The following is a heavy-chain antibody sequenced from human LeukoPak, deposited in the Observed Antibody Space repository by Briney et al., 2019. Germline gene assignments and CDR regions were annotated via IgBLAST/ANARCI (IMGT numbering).Heavy chain of an antibody. CDR2: ISISGTTI. J-gene: IGHJ4*02. Sequence: GGSLRLSCAASGFTHSSYEMNWVRQAPGKGLEWVSYISISGTTIYYADPVKGRFTISRDNAKNSLYLQMNSLRAEDTAVYYCARASSSWDGGDYWGQGTLVTVSS. D-gene: IGHD6-13*01. V-gene: IGHV3-48*03. CDR1: GFTHSSYE. CDR3: ARASSSWDGGDY.